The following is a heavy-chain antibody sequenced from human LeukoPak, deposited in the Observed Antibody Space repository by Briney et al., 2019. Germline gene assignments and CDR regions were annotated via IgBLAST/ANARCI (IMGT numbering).Heavy chain of an antibody. D-gene: IGHD4-23*01. CDR3: ARGWGDYGGNSYGWFDP. CDR2: INHSGST. J-gene: IGHJ5*02. Sequence: SETLSLTCAVYGGSFSGYYWSWIRQPPGKGLHWIGEINHSGSTNYNPSPKSRVTISVDTSKNQFSLRLSSATAADTAVYYCARGWGDYGGNSYGWFDPWGQGTLVTVSS. V-gene: IGHV4-34*01. CDR1: GGSFSGYY.